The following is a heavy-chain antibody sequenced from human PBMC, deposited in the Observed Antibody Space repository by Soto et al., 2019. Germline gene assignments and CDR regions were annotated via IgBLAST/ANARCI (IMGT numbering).Heavy chain of an antibody. CDR2: INGNGGKT. V-gene: IGHV3-23*01. J-gene: IGHJ6*03. Sequence: PGGSLRLSCAASGFTFGSYGMSWARQATGKRLEWVSGINGNGGKTFYADSVKGRFTIPRDNSKNTLYLQMNSLRAEDTAVYYCAKRGFRCSSTSCYGMGIYYYYYMDVWVKGTTVTVSS. CDR3: AKRGFRCSSTSCYGMGIYYYYYMDV. CDR1: GFTFGSYG. D-gene: IGHD2-2*01.